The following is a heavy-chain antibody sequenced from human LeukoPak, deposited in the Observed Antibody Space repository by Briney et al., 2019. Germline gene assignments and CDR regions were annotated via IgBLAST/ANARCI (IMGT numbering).Heavy chain of an antibody. V-gene: IGHV4-59*08. CDR1: GGSISSYY. J-gene: IGHJ6*03. D-gene: IGHD2-2*01. CDR3: ARRSNVVVPAAMLDYYYMDV. CDR2: IYYSGST. Sequence: SETLSLTCTVSGGSISSYYWSWIRQPPGKGLEWIWYIYYSGSTNYNPSLKSRVTISVGTSKNQFSLKLSSVTAADTAVYYCARRSNVVVPAAMLDYYYMDVWGKGTTVTVSS.